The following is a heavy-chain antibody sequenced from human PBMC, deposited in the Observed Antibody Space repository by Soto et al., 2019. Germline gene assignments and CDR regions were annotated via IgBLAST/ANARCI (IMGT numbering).Heavy chain of an antibody. CDR3: ARDLPGDYEYNWFDP. V-gene: IGHV1-3*01. CDR1: GYTFTSYA. D-gene: IGHD4-17*01. CDR2: INAGNGNT. Sequence: GASVKVSCKASGYTFTSYAMHWVRQAPGQRLEWMGWINAGNGNTKYSQKFQGRVTITRDTSASTAYMELSSLRSEDTAVYYCARDLPGDYEYNWFDPWGQGTLVTVSS. J-gene: IGHJ5*02.